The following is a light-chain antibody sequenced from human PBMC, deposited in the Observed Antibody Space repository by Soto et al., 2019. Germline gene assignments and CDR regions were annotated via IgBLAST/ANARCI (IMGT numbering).Light chain of an antibody. CDR1: QSVRSSY. J-gene: IGKJ1*01. V-gene: IGKV3-11*01. CDR2: DVS. Sequence: EIVMTQSPATLSVSLGERATLSCRASQSVRSSYLIWYQQKPGQAPRLLIYDVSNRATGIPARFSGSGSGTDFSLTISSLEPEDFAVYYCQQRSHWPRTFGQGTKVDIK. CDR3: QQRSHWPRT.